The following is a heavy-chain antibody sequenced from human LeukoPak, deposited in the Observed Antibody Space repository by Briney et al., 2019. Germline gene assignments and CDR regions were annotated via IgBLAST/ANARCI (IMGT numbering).Heavy chain of an antibody. CDR3: AKKEVAYDY. D-gene: IGHD5-12*01. CDR1: GFTFSSYG. J-gene: IGHJ4*02. CDR2: ISYDGSNK. V-gene: IGHV3-30*18. Sequence: GGSLRLSCAASGFTFSSYGIHWVRQAPGKGLEWVAVISYDGSNKYYADSVKGRFTISRDNSKNTLYLQMNSLRAEDTAVYYCAKKEVAYDYWGQGTLVTVSS.